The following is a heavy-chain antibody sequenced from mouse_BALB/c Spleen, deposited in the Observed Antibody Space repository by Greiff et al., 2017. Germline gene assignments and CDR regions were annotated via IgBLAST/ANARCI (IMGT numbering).Heavy chain of an antibody. CDR1: GFNIKDYY. CDR2: IDPENGNT. J-gene: IGHJ2*01. CDR3: ARGSSYPYYFDY. D-gene: IGHD1-1*01. Sequence: VQLKQSGAELVRPGALVKLSCKASGFNIKDYYMHWVKQRPEQGLEWIGWIDPENGNTIYDPKFQGKASITADTSSNTAYLQLSSLTSEDTAVYYCARGSSYPYYFDYWGQGTTLTVSS. V-gene: IGHV14-1*02.